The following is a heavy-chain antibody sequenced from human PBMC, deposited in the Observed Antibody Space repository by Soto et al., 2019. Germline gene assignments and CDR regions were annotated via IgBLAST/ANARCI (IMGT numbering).Heavy chain of an antibody. CDR3: ARSQGSSTSLEIYYYYYGMDV. CDR2: IIPISETT. Sequence: QVQLVQSGAEVKKPRSSVKVSCKASGGTFSSYAISWVRQAPGQGLEWMGGIIPISETTNYAQKFQGRVTITADESKSTAYMELSSLRSEDTAVYYCARSQGSSTSLEIYYYYYGMDVWGQGTTVTVSS. CDR1: GGTFSSYA. V-gene: IGHV1-69*01. D-gene: IGHD2-2*01. J-gene: IGHJ6*02.